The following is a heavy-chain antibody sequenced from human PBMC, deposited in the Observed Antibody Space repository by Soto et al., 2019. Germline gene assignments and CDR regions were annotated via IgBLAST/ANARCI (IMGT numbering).Heavy chain of an antibody. CDR1: GYDFTSYG. D-gene: IGHD2-21*01. Sequence: QGQLLQSGDEVKKPGASVRVCCRASGYDFTSYGISWVRQAPGQGLEWVSWISAYNGKRDTAQKFQGRVTMTLDTSTDTAHMELGALTSADTAVYYCARGRIVASIHDAFEIWGQGTMVAVSS. CDR3: ARGRIVASIHDAFEI. CDR2: ISAYNGKR. V-gene: IGHV1-18*01. J-gene: IGHJ3*02.